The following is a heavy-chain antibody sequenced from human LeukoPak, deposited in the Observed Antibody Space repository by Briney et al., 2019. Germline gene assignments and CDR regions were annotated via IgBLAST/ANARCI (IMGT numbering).Heavy chain of an antibody. D-gene: IGHD1-26*01. V-gene: IGHV3-53*01. J-gene: IGHJ4*02. CDR1: GFTVSSNY. CDR2: IYSGGST. CDR3: ARGTSGTFKSFDY. Sequence: RAGGSLRLSCAASGFTVSSNYMSWVRQAPGKGLEWVSVIYSGGSTYYADSVKGRFTISRDNSNNTLYLQINSLRAEDTAVYYCARGTSGTFKSFDYWGQGTLVTVSS.